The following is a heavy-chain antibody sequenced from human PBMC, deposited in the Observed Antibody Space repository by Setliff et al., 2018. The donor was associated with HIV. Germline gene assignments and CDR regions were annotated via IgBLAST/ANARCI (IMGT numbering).Heavy chain of an antibody. V-gene: IGHV4-39*07. J-gene: IGHJ4*02. CDR2: VDHSGST. Sequence: SETLSLTCTVYGGSISGSNYVWGWIRQPPGKGLEWIGSVDHSGSTHYTTSLKSRVTISVDTSKNQFSLNLNFLTATDTAVYYCARVDTILQFFDYWGQGIAVTVSS. D-gene: IGHD5-18*01. CDR3: ARVDTILQFFDY. CDR1: GGSISGSNYV.